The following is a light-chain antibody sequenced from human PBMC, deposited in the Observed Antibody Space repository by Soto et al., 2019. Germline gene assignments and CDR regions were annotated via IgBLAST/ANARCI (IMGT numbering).Light chain of an antibody. CDR2: DVS. CDR3: SSFTSSSTYV. V-gene: IGLV2-14*01. Sequence: QSALTQPASVSGSPGQSIAISCTGTSSDIGAYNYVSWYQQYPGKAPKLMIYDVSNRPSGVSDRFSDSKSGNTASLTISGHQAENEAAYYFSSFTSSSTYVFGTGTKHTLL. J-gene: IGLJ1*01. CDR1: SSDIGAYNY.